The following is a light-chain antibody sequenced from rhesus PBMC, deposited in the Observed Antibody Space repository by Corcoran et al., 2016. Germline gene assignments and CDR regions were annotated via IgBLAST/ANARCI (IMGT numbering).Light chain of an antibody. CDR3: QETSNLAT. CDR2: GAS. V-gene: IGKV3-31*02. J-gene: IGKJ4*01. Sequence: EIVMTQSPATLSLSPGETATISCRTSQSVSSYLAWYQQKPGQAPRLLNYGASRWATGIPDRFSGSGSETDFTITISSLEPEGFAVYYCQETSNLATFGGGTKVEIK. CDR1: QSVSSY.